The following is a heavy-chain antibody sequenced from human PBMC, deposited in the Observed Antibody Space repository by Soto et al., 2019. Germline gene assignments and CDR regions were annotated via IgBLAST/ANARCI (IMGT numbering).Heavy chain of an antibody. J-gene: IGHJ5*02. CDR3: AREPRYYYDSSGYLNWFDP. D-gene: IGHD3-22*01. CDR1: GFTFSSYS. V-gene: IGHV3-48*02. Sequence: VGSLRLSCAASGFTFSSYSMNWVRQAPGKGLEWVSYISSSSSTIYYADSVKGRFTISRDNAKNSLYLQMNSLRDEDTAVYYCAREPRYYYDSSGYLNWFDPWGQGTLVTVSS. CDR2: ISSSSSTI.